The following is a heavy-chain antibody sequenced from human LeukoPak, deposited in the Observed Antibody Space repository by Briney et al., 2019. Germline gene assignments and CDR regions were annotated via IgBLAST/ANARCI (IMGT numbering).Heavy chain of an antibody. CDR2: ISGSGGST. J-gene: IGHJ4*02. V-gene: IGHV3-23*01. Sequence: GGSLRLSCAASGFTFSSYAMSWVRQAPGNGPEWVSAISGSGGSTYYADSVKGRFTISRDNSKNTLYLQMNSLRAEDTAVYYCAKDQEPHYYDSSGYYFVANYWGQGTLVTVSS. D-gene: IGHD3-22*01. CDR3: AKDQEPHYYDSSGYYFVANY. CDR1: GFTFSSYA.